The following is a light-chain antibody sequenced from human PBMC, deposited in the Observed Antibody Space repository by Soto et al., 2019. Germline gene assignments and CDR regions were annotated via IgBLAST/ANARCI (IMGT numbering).Light chain of an antibody. CDR3: QQYNRFSLT. J-gene: IGKJ4*01. V-gene: IGKV1-5*01. CDR2: DAS. Sequence: DIQMTQSPSTLSASVGDRVTITCRASQGISNLLAWYQQKPGQVPKLLIYDASTLESGVSSRFSGSGSGTEFALTISGLQPDDFASYYCQQYNRFSLTFGGGTKVEIK. CDR1: QGISNL.